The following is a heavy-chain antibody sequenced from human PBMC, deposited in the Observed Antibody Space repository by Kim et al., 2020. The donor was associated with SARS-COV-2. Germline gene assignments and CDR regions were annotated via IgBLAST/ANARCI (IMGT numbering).Heavy chain of an antibody. CDR1: GFTFSSYS. Sequence: GGSLRLSCAASGFTFSSYSMNWVRQAPGKGLEWVSYISSSSSTIYYADSVKGRFTISRDNAKNSLYLQMNSLRAEDTAVYYCARELSIVGATGPPGLDYWGQGTLVTVSS. J-gene: IGHJ4*02. D-gene: IGHD1-26*01. V-gene: IGHV3-48*04. CDR2: ISSSSSTI. CDR3: ARELSIVGATGPPGLDY.